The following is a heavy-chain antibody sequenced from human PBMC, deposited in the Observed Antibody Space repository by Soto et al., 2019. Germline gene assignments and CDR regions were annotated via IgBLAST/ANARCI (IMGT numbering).Heavy chain of an antibody. J-gene: IGHJ4*02. CDR2: IVVGSGNT. Sequence: SVKVSCKASGFTFTSSAVQWVRQARGQRLEWIGWIVVGSGNTNYAQKFQERVTITRDMSTSTAYMELSSLRSEDTAVYYCAAAHIVGATPFDYWGQGTLVTVSS. D-gene: IGHD1-26*01. CDR3: AAAHIVGATPFDY. CDR1: GFTFTSSA. V-gene: IGHV1-58*01.